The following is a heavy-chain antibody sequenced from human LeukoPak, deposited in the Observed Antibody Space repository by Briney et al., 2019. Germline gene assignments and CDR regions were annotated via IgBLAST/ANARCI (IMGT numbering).Heavy chain of an antibody. J-gene: IGHJ6*02. Sequence: GASVKVSCKASGYTFTSYGISWVRQAPGQGLEWMGWISAYNGNTNYAQKLQGRVTMTTDTSTSTAYMELRSLRSDDTAVYYCARLGGIVVVNFRGYYYYGMDVWGQGTTVTVSS. V-gene: IGHV1-18*01. CDR2: ISAYNGNT. D-gene: IGHD3-22*01. CDR3: ARLGGIVVVNFRGYYYYGMDV. CDR1: GYTFTSYG.